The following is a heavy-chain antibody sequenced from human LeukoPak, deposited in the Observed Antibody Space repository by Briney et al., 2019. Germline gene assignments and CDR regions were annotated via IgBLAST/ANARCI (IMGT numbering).Heavy chain of an antibody. CDR2: IYYSGST. D-gene: IGHD6-13*01. CDR1: GGSISSGDYY. J-gene: IGHJ4*02. V-gene: IGHV4-30-4*08. CDR3: ARERFGRSRWYYFDY. Sequence: TQTLSLTCTVSGGSISSGDYYWSWIRQPPGKGLEWIGYIYYSGSTYYNPSLKSRVTISVDTSKNQFSLKLSSVTAADTAVYYCARERFGRSRWYYFDYWGQGTLVTVSS.